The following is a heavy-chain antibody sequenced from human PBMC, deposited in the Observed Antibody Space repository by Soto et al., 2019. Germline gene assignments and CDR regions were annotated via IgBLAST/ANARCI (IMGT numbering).Heavy chain of an antibody. V-gene: IGHV1-69*04. Sequence: ASVKVSCKASGGTFSSYTISWVRQAPGQGLEWMGRIIPILGIANYAQKFQGRVTITADKSTSTAYMELSSLRSEDTAVYYCAREAESTMVRGVQYYMDVWGKGTTVTVSS. CDR2: IIPILGIA. D-gene: IGHD3-10*01. CDR1: GGTFSSYT. J-gene: IGHJ6*03. CDR3: AREAESTMVRGVQYYMDV.